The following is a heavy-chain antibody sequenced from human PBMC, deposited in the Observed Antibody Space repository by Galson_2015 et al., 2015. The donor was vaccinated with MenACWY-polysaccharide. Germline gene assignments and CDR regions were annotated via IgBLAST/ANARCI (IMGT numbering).Heavy chain of an antibody. CDR2: INAGNGNT. CDR3: ARSKYGDYGDFDY. D-gene: IGHD4-17*01. CDR1: GYTFTSYA. J-gene: IGHJ4*02. V-gene: IGHV1-3*01. Sequence: SVKVSCKASGYTFTSYAMHWVRQAPGQRLEWMGWINAGNGNTKYSQKFQGRVTITRDTSASTAYMELSSQRSEDTAVYYCARSKYGDYGDFDYWGQGTLVTVSS.